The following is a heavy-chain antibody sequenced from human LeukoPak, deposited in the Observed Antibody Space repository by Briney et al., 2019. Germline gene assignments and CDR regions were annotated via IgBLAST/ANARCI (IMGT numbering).Heavy chain of an antibody. V-gene: IGHV4-59*11. CDR3: ARMRDWFDP. J-gene: IGHJ5*02. Sequence: SETLSLTCTVSGGSISSHYWSWIRQPPGKGLEWIGYIYYSGSTNYSPSLKSRVTISVDTSKNQFSLKLGSVTAADTAVYYCARMRDWFDPWGQGTLVTVSS. CDR1: GGSISSHY. CDR2: IYYSGST.